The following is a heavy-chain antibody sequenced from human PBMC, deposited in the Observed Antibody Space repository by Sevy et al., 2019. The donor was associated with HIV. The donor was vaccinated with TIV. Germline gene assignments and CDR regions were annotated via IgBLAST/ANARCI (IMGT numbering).Heavy chain of an antibody. CDR1: GYPFTGYY. CDR2: INPDSGDT. Sequence: ASVKVSCKASGYPFTGYYMHWVRQAPGQGLEWMGRINPDSGDTKYAQKFQGRVTMTSDTSISIAYMELSSLRSDDTAVYFCARELSKEGDYFYGMDDWGQGITVTVSS. CDR3: ARELSKEGDYFYGMDD. D-gene: IGHD4-17*01. J-gene: IGHJ6*02. V-gene: IGHV1-2*06.